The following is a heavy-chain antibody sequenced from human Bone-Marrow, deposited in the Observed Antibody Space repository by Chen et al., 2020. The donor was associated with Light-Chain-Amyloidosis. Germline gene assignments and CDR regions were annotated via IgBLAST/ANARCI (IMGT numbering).Heavy chain of an antibody. D-gene: IGHD2-15*01. V-gene: IGHV4-39*07. CDR2: IDQSGNT. CDR3: ARGRPGRLLYYMDV. J-gene: IGHJ6*03. CDR1: GGSISNTGDY. Sequence: QLQLQESGPGLVEPSATLSLRCTVSGGSISNTGDYWGWIRQPPGKGLEWIGSIDQSGNTYYKPSLKSRVIISTDTANNQFSLKLSSVTAADTAVYYCARGRPGRLLYYMDVWGKGATVTVSS.